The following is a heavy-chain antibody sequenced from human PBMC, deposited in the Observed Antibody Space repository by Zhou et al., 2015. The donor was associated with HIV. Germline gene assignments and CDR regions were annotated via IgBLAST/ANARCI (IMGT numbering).Heavy chain of an antibody. J-gene: IGHJ2*01. CDR3: ARDLGMACGGVCPGRTDESWYFDL. V-gene: IGHV1-18*04. Sequence: QGQLEQSGPEVKKPGASVKVSCKASGYNFGTYGVSWVRQAPGQGLEWVAWISPFNGKTKSSQRVQGRITLTTDRSASTAYMELRSLRSDDTAVYYCARDLGMACGGVCPGRTDESWYFDLWGRGTLVTVSS. CDR1: GYNFGTYG. CDR2: ISPFNGKT. D-gene: IGHD3-16*01.